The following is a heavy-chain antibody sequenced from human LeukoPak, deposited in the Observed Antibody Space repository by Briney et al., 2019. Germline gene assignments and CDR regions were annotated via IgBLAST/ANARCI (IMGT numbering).Heavy chain of an antibody. CDR2: IGYDGVNK. CDR1: GFTFSSYP. Sequence: GGALRLSWTASGFTFSSYPMHWVRQAPGKGLEWVAVIGYDGVNKFYTDSVKGRFTIFRDDSKSTLYLQMDRLRAEDTAVYYCARDFLRGAPDYLDPWGQGTLVTVSS. V-gene: IGHV3-30*04. D-gene: IGHD3-10*01. CDR3: ARDFLRGAPDYLDP. J-gene: IGHJ5*02.